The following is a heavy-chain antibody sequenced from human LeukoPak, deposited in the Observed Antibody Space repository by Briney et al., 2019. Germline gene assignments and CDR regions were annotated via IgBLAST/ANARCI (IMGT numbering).Heavy chain of an antibody. CDR1: GFTFDDYA. Sequence: HLGRSLRLSCAASGFTFDDYAMHWVRQAPGKGLEWVSGISWNSGSIGYADSVKGRFTVSRDNAKNSLYLQMNSLRAEDTALYYCAKDKGYSSSWYLDYWGQGTLVTVSS. CDR2: ISWNSGSI. CDR3: AKDKGYSSSWYLDY. D-gene: IGHD6-13*01. V-gene: IGHV3-9*01. J-gene: IGHJ4*02.